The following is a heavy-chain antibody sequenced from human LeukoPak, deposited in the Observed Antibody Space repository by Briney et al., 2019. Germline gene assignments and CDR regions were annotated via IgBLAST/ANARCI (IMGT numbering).Heavy chain of an antibody. CDR1: GFTFNAYA. V-gene: IGHV3-20*04. CDR2: ISWNGGST. CDR3: ARVERGATTDY. J-gene: IGHJ4*02. D-gene: IGHD1-26*01. Sequence: GGSLRLSCTASGFTFNAYAMNWVRQAPGKGLEWVSGISWNGGSTDYADSVKGRFTISRDNAKNSLYLEMNSLRVEDTAFYYCARVERGATTDYWGQGTLVTVSS.